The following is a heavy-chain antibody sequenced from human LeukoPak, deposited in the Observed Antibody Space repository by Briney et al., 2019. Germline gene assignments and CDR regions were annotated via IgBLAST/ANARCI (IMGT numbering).Heavy chain of an antibody. CDR3: AREGSYFDY. J-gene: IGHJ4*02. CDR2: TYYRSDWYS. CDR1: GDSVSSNSAA. V-gene: IGHV6-1*01. Sequence: SQTLSLTCAISGDSVSSNSAAWKWIRQSPSRGLEWLGRTYYRSDWYSDYAVSVKSRVSITPYTAKNQFSLQLNSVTPEDTAIYYCAREGSYFDYWGQGTLVTVSS.